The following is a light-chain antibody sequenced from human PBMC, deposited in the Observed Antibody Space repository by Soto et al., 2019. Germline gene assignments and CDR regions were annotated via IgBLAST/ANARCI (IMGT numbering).Light chain of an antibody. V-gene: IGLV2-14*01. CDR1: SSDVGAYDY. J-gene: IGLJ2*01. CDR2: DVK. CDR3: SSYTSSSSVI. Sequence: QSALTQPASVSGSPGQSIAISCTGTSSDVGAYDYVSWYQQHPGKAPKLMIYDVKYRPSGVSNRFSGSKSVNTASLTISGLQAEDEADYYCSSYTSSSSVIFCGGTKLTVL.